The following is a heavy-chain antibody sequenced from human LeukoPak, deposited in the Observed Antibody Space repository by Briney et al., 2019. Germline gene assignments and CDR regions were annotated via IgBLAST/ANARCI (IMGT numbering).Heavy chain of an antibody. CDR2: ISSNGGST. CDR3: ARASAAAGTYWFDP. J-gene: IGHJ5*02. CDR1: GFTFSSYA. Sequence: PGGSLRLSCAASGFTFSSYAMHWVRQAPGRGLEYVSAISSNGGSTYYANSVKGRFTISRDNSKNTLYLQMGSLRPEDMAVYYCARASAAAGTYWFDPWGQGTLVTVSS. V-gene: IGHV3-64*01. D-gene: IGHD6-13*01.